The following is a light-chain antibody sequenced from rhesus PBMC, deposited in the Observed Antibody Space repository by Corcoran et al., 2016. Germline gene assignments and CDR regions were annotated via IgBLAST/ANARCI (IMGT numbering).Light chain of an antibody. CDR1: QGITND. CDR3: QQYYGIPYS. J-gene: IGKJ2*01. CDR2: EAS. Sequence: DIQMTQSPSSLSASVGDRVTITCRASQGITNDLAWYQQKPGETPKLLSYEASRVQSGIPSRFSGRGPWTDFTLTSSSLQSEDSATYYCQQYYGIPYSVVHGTKVEIK. V-gene: IGKV1-25*01.